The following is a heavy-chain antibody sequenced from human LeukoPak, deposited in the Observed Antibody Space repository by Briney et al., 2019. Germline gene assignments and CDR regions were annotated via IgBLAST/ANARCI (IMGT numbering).Heavy chain of an antibody. J-gene: IGHJ5*02. V-gene: IGHV1-8*01. CDR2: VNPYSGNT. D-gene: IGHD2-8*02. CDR3: ARGVAYSGWFDT. Sequence: ASVKVSCKASGYTFISSDINWVRQATGQGLEWMGWVNPYSGNTGYAQKFQGRVTMTTNTSISTAYMELSSLTSEDTAVYYCARGVAYSGWFDTGGQGTLVTVSS. CDR1: GYTFISSD.